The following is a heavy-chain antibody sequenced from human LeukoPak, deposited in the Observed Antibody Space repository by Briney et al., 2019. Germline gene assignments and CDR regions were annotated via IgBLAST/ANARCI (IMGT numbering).Heavy chain of an antibody. CDR3: ARGRYDILTGDMEWFDP. V-gene: IGHV1-18*01. Sequence: ASVTVSCKASGYTFTSYGISWVRQAPGQGREGMGWISAYNGNTNYAQKLQGRVTMTTDTSTSTAYMELRSLRSDDTAVYYCARGRYDILTGDMEWFDPWGQGTLVTVSS. CDR1: GYTFTSYG. CDR2: ISAYNGNT. J-gene: IGHJ5*02. D-gene: IGHD3-9*01.